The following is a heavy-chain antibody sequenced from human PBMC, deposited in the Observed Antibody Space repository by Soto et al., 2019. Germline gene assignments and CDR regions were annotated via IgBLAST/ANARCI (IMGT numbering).Heavy chain of an antibody. CDR1: GFNFSNSA. D-gene: IGHD3-16*02. CDR2: ISYDGRNK. Sequence: QVQVVESGGGVVQPGRSLRLSCAASGFNFSNSALHWVRQAPGKGLEWVAVISYDGRNKFYADSVKGRFTISRDNSKNTLHMQMNSLRAEDTAVYYCASGYYDYLWGSYRPEYWGQGTLVTVSS. J-gene: IGHJ4*02. CDR3: ASGYYDYLWGSYRPEY. V-gene: IGHV3-30*04.